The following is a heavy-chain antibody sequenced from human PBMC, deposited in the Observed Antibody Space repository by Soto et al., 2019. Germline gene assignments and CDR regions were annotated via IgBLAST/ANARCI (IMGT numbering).Heavy chain of an antibody. CDR3: AANVDTALGGGFY. V-gene: IGHV5-51*01. CDR1: GYIFTSYW. Sequence: GESLKISCNGSGYIFTSYWIGWVRQMPGKGLEWMRIIYPGDSDTRYSPSFQGQVTISADKSISTAYLQWSSLKASDTAMYYCAANVDTALGGGFYWGQGTLVTV. D-gene: IGHD5-18*01. CDR2: IYPGDSDT. J-gene: IGHJ4*02.